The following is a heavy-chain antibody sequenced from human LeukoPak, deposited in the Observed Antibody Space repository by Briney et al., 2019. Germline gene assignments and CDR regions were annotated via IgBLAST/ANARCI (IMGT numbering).Heavy chain of an antibody. D-gene: IGHD6-13*01. Sequence: GGSLRLSCAAPGFRFSGYWMTWVRQAPGKGLQWVSVIYSGGSTYYADSVKGRFTISRDNSKNTLYLQMNSLRAEDTAVYYCAREPPIAAAGWFDPWGQGTLVIVSS. J-gene: IGHJ5*02. V-gene: IGHV3-53*01. CDR3: AREPPIAAAGWFDP. CDR1: GFRFSGYW. CDR2: IYSGGST.